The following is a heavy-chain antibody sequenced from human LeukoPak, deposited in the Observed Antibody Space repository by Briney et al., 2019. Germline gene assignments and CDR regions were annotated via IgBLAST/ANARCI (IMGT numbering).Heavy chain of an antibody. D-gene: IGHD3-10*01. CDR1: GGSISSSNW. J-gene: IGHJ4*02. V-gene: IGHV4-4*02. CDR2: MYHSGST. CDR3: ARRAMVRGVTFDY. Sequence: SETLSLTCAVSGGSISSSNWWSWVRQPPGKGLEWIGEMYHSGSTNYNPSLKSRVTISVDKSKNQFSLKLSSVTAADTAVYYCARRAMVRGVTFDYWGQGTLVTVSS.